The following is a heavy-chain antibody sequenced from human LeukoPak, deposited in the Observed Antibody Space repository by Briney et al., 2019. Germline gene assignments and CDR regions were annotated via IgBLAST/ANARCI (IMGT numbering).Heavy chain of an antibody. D-gene: IGHD2-2*01. CDR3: ARDGPYCSSTSCHRPPDY. CDR2: ISSSSSYI. J-gene: IGHJ4*02. CDR1: GFTFSSYS. V-gene: IGHV3-21*01. Sequence: GGSLRLSCAASGFTFSSYSVNWVRQAPGKGLEWVSSISSSSSYIYYADSVKGRFTISRDNAKNSLYLQMNSLRAEDTAVYYCARDGPYCSSTSCHRPPDYWGQGTLVTVSS.